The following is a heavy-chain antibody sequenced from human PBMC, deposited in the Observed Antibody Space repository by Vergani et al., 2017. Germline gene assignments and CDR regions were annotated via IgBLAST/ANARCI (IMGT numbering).Heavy chain of an antibody. D-gene: IGHD3-9*01. J-gene: IGHJ4*02. CDR1: GYTFSNYY. CDR2: INPSGGHT. V-gene: IGHV1-46*03. CDR3: ARGDYGILTGYRY. Sequence: QVQVVQSGAEVKQSGASVKVSCKTSGYTFSNYYMHWVRQAPGQGLEWMGIINPSGGHTNYAQKFQGRVTMTRDTSTSTVYMELSSLRSEDTAIYYCARGDYGILTGYRYWGQGTLVTVPA.